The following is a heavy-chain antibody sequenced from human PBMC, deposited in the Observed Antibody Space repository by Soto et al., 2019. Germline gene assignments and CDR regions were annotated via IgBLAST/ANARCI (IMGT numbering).Heavy chain of an antibody. D-gene: IGHD1-26*01. J-gene: IGHJ6*02. Sequence: PGGSLRLSCAASGFTFDDYALHWVRQAPGKGLDWVSGISWNSVSIGYADSVKGRFTISRDNAKNYLYLQMNSLRAEDTALYYCAKATTSGYYNYYGMDVWGQGTTVTVSS. CDR2: ISWNSVSI. CDR1: GFTFDDYA. V-gene: IGHV3-9*01. CDR3: AKATTSGYYNYYGMDV.